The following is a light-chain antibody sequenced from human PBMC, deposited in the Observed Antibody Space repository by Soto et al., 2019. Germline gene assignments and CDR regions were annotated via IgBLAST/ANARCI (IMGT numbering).Light chain of an antibody. CDR1: QILLYSYGNTY. CDR2: KVS. CDR3: MQGTHWPIT. V-gene: IGKV2-30*01. J-gene: IGKJ5*01. Sequence: DVVMTQSPLSLPVTLGQPASISFSAMQILLYSYGNTYLNWFQQRPGQSPRRLIYKVSNRDSGVPDRFSGSGTGTVFTLKISRVEAEDVGVYYCMQGTHWPITFGQGTRLEIK.